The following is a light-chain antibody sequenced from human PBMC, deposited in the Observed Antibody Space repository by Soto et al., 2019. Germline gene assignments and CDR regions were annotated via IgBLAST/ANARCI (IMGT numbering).Light chain of an antibody. CDR2: DVS. V-gene: IGLV2-14*01. Sequence: QSALTQPASVSGSPGQSITISCTGTSSDVGGYNYVSWYQRHPGKAPKLMIYDVSNRPSGVSNRFSGSKSGNTASLTISGLQAEDEADYYCGSYTSNSTLVVFGGRTKVTVL. J-gene: IGLJ2*01. CDR3: GSYTSNSTLVV. CDR1: SSDVGGYNY.